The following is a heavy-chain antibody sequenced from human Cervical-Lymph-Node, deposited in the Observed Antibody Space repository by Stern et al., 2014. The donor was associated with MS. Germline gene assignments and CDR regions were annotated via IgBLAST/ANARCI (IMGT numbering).Heavy chain of an antibody. D-gene: IGHD2-15*01. V-gene: IGHV3-30*18. J-gene: IGHJ5*02. Sequence: VQLVESGGGVVQPGRSLRLSCAASGFTFSSYGMHWVRQAPGKGLEWVAVISYDGSNKYYADSVKGRFTISRDNSKNTLYLQMNSLRAEDTAVYYCAKDLSDIVVVVAGSWGQGTLVTVSS. CDR3: AKDLSDIVVVVAGS. CDR2: ISYDGSNK. CDR1: GFTFSSYG.